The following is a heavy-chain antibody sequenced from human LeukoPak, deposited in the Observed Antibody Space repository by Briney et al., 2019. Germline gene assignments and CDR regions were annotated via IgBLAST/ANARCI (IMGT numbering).Heavy chain of an antibody. D-gene: IGHD3-22*01. CDR2: ISAYNGST. J-gene: IGHJ6*02. CDR1: GYTFTSYG. CDR3: ARDRPYYYDSSGYYYYYGMDV. V-gene: IGHV1-18*01. Sequence: ASVKVSCKASGYTFTSYGISWVRQAPGQGLEWMGWISAYNGSTNYAQKLQGRVTMTTDTSTSTAYMELRSLRSDDTAVYYCARDRPYYYDSSGYYYYYGMDVWGQGTTVTVSS.